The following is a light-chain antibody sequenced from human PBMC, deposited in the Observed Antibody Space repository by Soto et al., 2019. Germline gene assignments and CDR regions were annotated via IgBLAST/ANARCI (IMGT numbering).Light chain of an antibody. CDR2: DAS. Sequence: EXVLTQSPATLSLSPGERATLSCRASQSVSSYLAWYQQKPGQAPRLLIYDASNRATGIPARFSGSGSGTDFTLTISSLEPEDFAVYYCQQRSNWPPRITFGQGTRLEIK. J-gene: IGKJ5*01. CDR1: QSVSSY. CDR3: QQRSNWPPRIT. V-gene: IGKV3-11*01.